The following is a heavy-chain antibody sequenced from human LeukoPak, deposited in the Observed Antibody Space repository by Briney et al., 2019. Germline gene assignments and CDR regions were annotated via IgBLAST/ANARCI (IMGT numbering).Heavy chain of an antibody. CDR1: GFTFSSYA. Sequence: GGSLRLSCAASGFTFSSYAMSWVRQAPGKGLEWVSAISGSGGSTYYADSVKGRFTISRDNSKNTLYLQMNSLRAEDTAVYYCAKDFYCSSTSCYRKWFDPRGQGTLVTVSS. D-gene: IGHD2-2*01. V-gene: IGHV3-23*01. J-gene: IGHJ5*02. CDR2: ISGSGGST. CDR3: AKDFYCSSTSCYRKWFDP.